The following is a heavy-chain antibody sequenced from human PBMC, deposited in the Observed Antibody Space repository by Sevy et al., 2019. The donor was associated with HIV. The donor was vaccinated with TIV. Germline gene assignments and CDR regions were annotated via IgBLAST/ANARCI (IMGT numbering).Heavy chain of an antibody. CDR3: ARGWRAAAGTNWFDP. Sequence: SETLSLTCTVSGGPVSSGSYYWSWIRQPPGKGLEWIGYIYYSGSTNYNPSLKSRVTISVDTSKNQFSLKLSSVTAADTAVYYCARGWRAAAGTNWFDPWGQGTLVTVSS. CDR2: IYYSGST. D-gene: IGHD6-13*01. V-gene: IGHV4-61*01. J-gene: IGHJ5*02. CDR1: GGPVSSGSYY.